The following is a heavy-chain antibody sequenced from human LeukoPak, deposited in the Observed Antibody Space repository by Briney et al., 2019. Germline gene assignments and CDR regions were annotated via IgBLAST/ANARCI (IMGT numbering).Heavy chain of an antibody. Sequence: ASVKVSCKASGYTFTGYYMHWVRQAPGQGLEWMGWINPNSGGTNYAQKFQGRVTMTRDTSISTAYMELSRLRSDDTAVYYCAREMGEYYDIFTGYFPFDYWSQGTLVTVSS. CDR1: GYTFTGYY. V-gene: IGHV1-2*02. D-gene: IGHD3-9*01. J-gene: IGHJ4*02. CDR2: INPNSGGT. CDR3: AREMGEYYDIFTGYFPFDY.